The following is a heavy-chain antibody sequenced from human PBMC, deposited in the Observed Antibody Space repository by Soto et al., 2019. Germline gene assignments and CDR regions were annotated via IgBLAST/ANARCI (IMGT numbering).Heavy chain of an antibody. CDR2: ISHSGST. D-gene: IGHD6-13*01. J-gene: IGHJ6*02. V-gene: IGHV4-34*01. Sequence: PWETMRLTCAVYGGTFSGYYWRWIRKHTGKGLEWIGEISHSGSTNYNPSLKSRVTISVDPSKNQFSLKLSSVTAADTAVYYCARVIRTYSSSWYHPVSYYYGMDVWGQGTTVPVSS. CDR1: GGTFSGYY. CDR3: ARVIRTYSSSWYHPVSYYYGMDV.